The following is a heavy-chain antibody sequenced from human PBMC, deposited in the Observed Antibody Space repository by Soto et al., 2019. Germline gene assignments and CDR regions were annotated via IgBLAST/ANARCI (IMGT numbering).Heavy chain of an antibody. D-gene: IGHD5-18*01. J-gene: IGHJ4*02. CDR3: AREGYSYGLFDY. CDR2: IYYSGST. V-gene: IGHV4-59*01. Sequence: SETLSLTCTVSGGSISSYYWGWIRQPPGTGLEWIGYIYYSGSTNYNPSLKSRVTISVDTSKNQFSMKLSSATAADTAVYYCAREGYSYGLFDYWGQGTLVTVSS. CDR1: GGSISSYY.